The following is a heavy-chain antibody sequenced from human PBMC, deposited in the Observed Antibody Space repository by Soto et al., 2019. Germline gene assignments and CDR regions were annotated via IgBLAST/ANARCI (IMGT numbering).Heavy chain of an antibody. CDR2: IYSSGTT. Sequence: PSETLSLTCSVSGGSISGHYWSWIRLPAGRRLQWVGRIYSSGTTNYNPSLKSRVRMSVDTDRNSFSLRLDSVTAADTAVYYCARNFAREATGTACDSWGRGVLVTVSS. J-gene: IGHJ4*02. CDR3: ARNFAREATGTACDS. CDR1: GGSISGHY. D-gene: IGHD3-9*01. V-gene: IGHV4-4*07.